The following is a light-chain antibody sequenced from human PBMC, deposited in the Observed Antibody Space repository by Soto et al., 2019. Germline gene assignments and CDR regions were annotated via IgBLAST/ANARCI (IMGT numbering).Light chain of an antibody. CDR3: FSYAGSSSWV. V-gene: IGLV2-23*02. CDR2: EVT. Sequence: QSVLTQPASVSGSPGQSITISCTGTRSDIGSYNSIAWYQQHPGKAPRVMIFEVTKRPSGISNRFSGSKSGSTASLTISGLQAEDEVDYFCFSYAGSSSWVFGGGTKLTVL. J-gene: IGLJ3*02. CDR1: RSDIGSYNS.